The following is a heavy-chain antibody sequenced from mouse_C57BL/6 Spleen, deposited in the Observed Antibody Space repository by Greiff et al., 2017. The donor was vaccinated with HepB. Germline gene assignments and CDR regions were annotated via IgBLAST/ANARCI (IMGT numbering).Heavy chain of an antibody. J-gene: IGHJ1*03. CDR2: INPGSGGT. D-gene: IGHD1-1*01. CDR1: GYAFTNYL. Sequence: VNVVESGAELVRPGTSVKVSCKASGYAFTNYLIEWVKQRPGQGLEWIGVINPGSGGTNYNEKFKGKATLTADKSSSTAYMQLSSLTSEDSAVYFCASGWYYGSSYDWYFDVWGTGTTVTVSS. V-gene: IGHV1-54*01. CDR3: ASGWYYGSSYDWYFDV.